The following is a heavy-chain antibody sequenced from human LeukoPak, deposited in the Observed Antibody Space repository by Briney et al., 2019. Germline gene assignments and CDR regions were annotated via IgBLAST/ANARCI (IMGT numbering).Heavy chain of an antibody. CDR1: GFTFSSYW. Sequence: PGGSLRLSCAASGFTFSSYWMHWVRQGPGKGLEWVAVISYDGSNKYYADSVKGRFTISRDTSKNTLYLQMSSLRTEDTAVYYCAKAEGDTGWYFDYWGQGTLVTVPS. D-gene: IGHD5-18*01. CDR3: AKAEGDTGWYFDY. CDR2: ISYDGSNK. V-gene: IGHV3-30*18. J-gene: IGHJ4*02.